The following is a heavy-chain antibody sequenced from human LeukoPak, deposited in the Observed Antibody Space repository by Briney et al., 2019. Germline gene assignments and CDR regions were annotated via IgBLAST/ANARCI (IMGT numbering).Heavy chain of an antibody. CDR1: GFTFSSYA. CDR3: AKGRLWFGENYFDY. Sequence: GGSLRLSCAASGFTFSSYAMSWVRPAPGKGLEWVSAICGSGGSTYYADSLRGRVTLSRDNSKNTLYLQMNRLRAEDTAVYYCAKGRLWFGENYFDYWGQGTLVTVSS. V-gene: IGHV3-23*01. D-gene: IGHD3-10*01. CDR2: ICGSGGST. J-gene: IGHJ4*02.